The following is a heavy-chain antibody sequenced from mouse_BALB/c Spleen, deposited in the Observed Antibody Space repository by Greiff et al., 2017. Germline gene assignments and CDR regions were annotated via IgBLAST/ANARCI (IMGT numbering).Heavy chain of an antibody. J-gene: IGHJ4*01. CDR2: ISSGGST. V-gene: IGHV5-6-5*01. D-gene: IGHD1-1*01. CDR3: ARGPLLLRLSMDY. Sequence: DVMLVESGGGLVKPGGSLKLSCAASGFTFSSYAMSWVRQTPEKRLEWVASISSGGSTYYPDSVKGRFTISRDNARNILYLQMSSLRSEDTAMYYCARGPLLLRLSMDYWGQGTSVTVSS. CDR1: GFTFSSYA.